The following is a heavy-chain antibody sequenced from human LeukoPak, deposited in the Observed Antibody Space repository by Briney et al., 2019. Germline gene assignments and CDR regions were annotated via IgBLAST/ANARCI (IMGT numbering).Heavy chain of an antibody. CDR2: IYSGGST. CDR3: ARGLHRGDAFDI. D-gene: IGHD2-21*02. Sequence: GGSLRLSCAASGFTFSSYSMNWVRQAPGKGLEWVSVIYSGGSTYYADSVKGRFTISRDNSENTLYLQINSLRAEDTAVYYCARGLHRGDAFDIWGQGTMVTVSS. CDR1: GFTFSSYS. V-gene: IGHV3-53*01. J-gene: IGHJ3*02.